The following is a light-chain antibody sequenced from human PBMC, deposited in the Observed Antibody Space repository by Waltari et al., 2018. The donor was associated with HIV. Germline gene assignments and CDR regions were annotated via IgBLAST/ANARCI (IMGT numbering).Light chain of an antibody. CDR1: NRHISDYNY. J-gene: IGLJ2*01. Sequence: QSALTQSPSASGSPGQSVNIFCSGANRHISDYNYVSWYQQHSDRPPKLIIFEVTKRPSGVPDRFSGSKSGNTASLFVSGLQPEDEATYFCSSFAGTHKLFGGGTKLTVL. CDR3: SSFAGTHKL. CDR2: EVT. V-gene: IGLV2-8*01.